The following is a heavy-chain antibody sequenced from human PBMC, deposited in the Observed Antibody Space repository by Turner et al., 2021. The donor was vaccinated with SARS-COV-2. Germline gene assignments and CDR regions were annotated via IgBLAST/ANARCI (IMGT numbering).Heavy chain of an antibody. CDR1: GFTFSSYS. CDR2: ISSSSSFI. CDR3: ARAEEHSREWLVPKIPFDI. J-gene: IGHJ3*02. V-gene: IGHV3-21*01. D-gene: IGHD6-19*01. Sequence: EVQLVESGGGLVKPGGSLRLSCAAYGFTFSSYSMNWVRQAPGKGLEWVSSISSSSSFIYYPDSVKGRFTISRDNAKNSLYLQMNSLRAEDTAVYYCARAEEHSREWLVPKIPFDIWGQGTMVTVSS.